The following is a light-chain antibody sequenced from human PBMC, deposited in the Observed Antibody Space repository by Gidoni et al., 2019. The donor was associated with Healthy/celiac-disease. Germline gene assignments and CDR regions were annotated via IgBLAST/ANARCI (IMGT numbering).Light chain of an antibody. Sequence: SSELTQDPAVSVALGQTVRITCQGDSLRSYYASWYQQEPVQAPVLVIYGKNNRPSGIPDRFSVSSSGNTASLTITGAQAEDEADYYCNSRDSSGNHQNVVFGGGTKLTVL. J-gene: IGLJ2*01. CDR2: GKN. V-gene: IGLV3-19*01. CDR3: NSRDSSGNHQNVV. CDR1: SLRSYY.